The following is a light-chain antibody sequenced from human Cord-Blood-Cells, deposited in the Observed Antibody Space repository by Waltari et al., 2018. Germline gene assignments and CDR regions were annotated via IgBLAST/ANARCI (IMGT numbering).Light chain of an antibody. CDR1: QSISSY. CDR2: AAS. Sequence: DIQMTQSPSSLSASVGDRVTITCRASQSISSYLNSYQQKPGKAPKLLIYAASSLQSGVPSRFSGSGSGTDFTLTISSLQPEDFATYYCQQSYSTLTFGPGTKVDIK. CDR3: QQSYSTLT. J-gene: IGKJ3*01. V-gene: IGKV1-39*01.